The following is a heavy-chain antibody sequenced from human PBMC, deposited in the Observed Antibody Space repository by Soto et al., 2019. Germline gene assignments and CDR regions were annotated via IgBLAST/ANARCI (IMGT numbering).Heavy chain of an antibody. V-gene: IGHV4-59*01. D-gene: IGHD5-18*01. CDR3: ARVDTAMESFDY. Sequence: SETLSLTCTVSGGSISSYYWSWIRQPPGKGLEWIGYIDYSGSTNYNPSLKSRVTISVDTSKNQFSLKLSSVTAADTAVYYCARVDTAMESFDYWGQGTLVTVSS. J-gene: IGHJ4*02. CDR2: IDYSGST. CDR1: GGSISSYY.